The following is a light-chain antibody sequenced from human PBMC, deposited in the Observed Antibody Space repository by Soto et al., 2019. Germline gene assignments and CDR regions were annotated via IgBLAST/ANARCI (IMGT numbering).Light chain of an antibody. CDR1: QSVSSSY. Sequence: EIVLTQSPGTLSLSPGERATLSCGASQSVSSSYLAWYQQKPGQAPRLLIYRTSNRATGIPDRFSGSGSGTDFTLTISSLEPEDFAVYYWQRRSSCLTFDGGTKVDIK. CDR3: QRRSSCLT. J-gene: IGKJ4*01. V-gene: IGKV3D-20*02. CDR2: RTS.